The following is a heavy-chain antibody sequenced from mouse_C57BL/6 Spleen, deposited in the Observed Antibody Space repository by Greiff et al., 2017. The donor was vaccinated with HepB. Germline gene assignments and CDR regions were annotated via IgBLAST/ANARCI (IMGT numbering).Heavy chain of an antibody. CDR1: GFTFSSYA. J-gene: IGHJ4*01. CDR2: ISDGGSYT. CDR3: ARDFYGTPYAMDY. V-gene: IGHV5-4*01. Sequence: VQLKESGGGLVKPGGSLKLSCAASGFTFSSYAMSWVRQTPEKRLEWVATISDGGSYTYYPDNVKGRFTISRDNAKNNLYLQMSHLKSEDTAMYYCARDFYGTPYAMDYWGQGTSVTVSS. D-gene: IGHD2-1*01.